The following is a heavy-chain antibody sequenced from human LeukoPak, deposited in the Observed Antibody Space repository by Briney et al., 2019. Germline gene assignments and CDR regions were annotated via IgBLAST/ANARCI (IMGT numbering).Heavy chain of an antibody. V-gene: IGHV3-30*02. CDR1: GFTFSSYG. D-gene: IGHD2-15*01. Sequence: GGSLRLSCAASGFTFSSYGMHWVRQAPGKGLEWVAFIRYDGSNKYYADSVKGRFTISRDNSKSTLYLQMNSLRAEDTAVYYCAKDPRLDCSGGSCYDGYTRDAFDIWGQGTMVTVSS. CDR2: IRYDGSNK. J-gene: IGHJ3*02. CDR3: AKDPRLDCSGGSCYDGYTRDAFDI.